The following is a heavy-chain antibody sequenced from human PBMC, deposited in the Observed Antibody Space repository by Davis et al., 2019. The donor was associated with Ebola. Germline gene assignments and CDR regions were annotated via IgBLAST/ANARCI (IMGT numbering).Heavy chain of an antibody. J-gene: IGHJ6*02. CDR1: GFTFSSYW. V-gene: IGHV3-7*01. D-gene: IGHD3-10*01. CDR3: ARLGKLWFGELLVRYYYGMDV. Sequence: GESLKISCAASGFTFSSYWMSWVRQAPGKGLEWVANIKQDGSEKYYVDSVKGRFTISRDNAKNSLYLQMNSLRAEDTAVYYCARLGKLWFGELLVRYYYGMDVWGQGTTVTVPS. CDR2: IKQDGSEK.